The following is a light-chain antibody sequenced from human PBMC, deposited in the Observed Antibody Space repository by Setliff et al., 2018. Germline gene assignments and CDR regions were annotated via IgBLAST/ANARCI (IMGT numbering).Light chain of an antibody. Sequence: QSALTPEASVSGTVGQKVTLSCSGKTDNIGSFAVGWYQQISHGAPKTVMFGNSLPSGIPDRFSGSKSGTTASLTISGLQPEDEADYYCSTWDYSLSAKVFGTGTKVTVL. CDR1: TDNIGSFA. CDR2: GNS. V-gene: IGLV1-44*01. J-gene: IGLJ1*01. CDR3: STWDYSLSAKV.